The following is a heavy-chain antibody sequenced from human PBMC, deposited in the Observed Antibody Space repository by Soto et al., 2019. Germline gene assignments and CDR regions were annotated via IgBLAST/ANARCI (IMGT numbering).Heavy chain of an antibody. D-gene: IGHD2-2*01. Sequence: SETLSLTFNVSGGSISSGGYYWSWIRQHPWKGLEWIGYIYYSGSTYYNPSLKSRVTISVDTSKNQFSLKLSSVTAADTAVYYCARVIYCSSTSCSQGGGMDVWGQGTTVTVYS. V-gene: IGHV4-31*03. CDR2: IYYSGST. J-gene: IGHJ6*02. CDR3: ARVIYCSSTSCSQGGGMDV. CDR1: GGSISSGGYY.